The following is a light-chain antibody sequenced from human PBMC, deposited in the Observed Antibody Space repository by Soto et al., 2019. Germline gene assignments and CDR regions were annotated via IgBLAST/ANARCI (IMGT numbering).Light chain of an antibody. CDR3: CSSGGSPTYV. V-gene: IGLV2-23*02. Sequence: QSALTQPASVSGSPGQSITISSTGTSGNVGSYKLVSWYQQPPGKAPKLMIFEVNKRPSGVSNRFSGSKSGNTASLTISGLKVEDEADYYCCSSGGSPTYVFGTGSKVTVL. CDR2: EVN. CDR1: SGNVGSYKL. J-gene: IGLJ1*01.